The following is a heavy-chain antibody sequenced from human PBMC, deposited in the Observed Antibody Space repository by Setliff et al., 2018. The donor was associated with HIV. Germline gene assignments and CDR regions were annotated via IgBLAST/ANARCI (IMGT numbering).Heavy chain of an antibody. D-gene: IGHD1-1*01. J-gene: IGHJ4*02. CDR2: IFYSGST. V-gene: IGHV4-59*01. Sequence: SETLSLTCTVSGGSISSYYWSWIRQPPGEGLEWIGYIFYSGSTNYNPSLKSRVTISLDTSKNQFSPKLTSVTAADTAVYYCASAGSGTRAPPRYWGQGTLVTVSS. CDR1: GGSISSYY. CDR3: ASAGSGTRAPPRY.